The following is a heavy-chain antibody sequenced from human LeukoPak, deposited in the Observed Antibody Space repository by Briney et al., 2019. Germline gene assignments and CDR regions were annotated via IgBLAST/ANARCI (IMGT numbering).Heavy chain of an antibody. Sequence: SQTLSLTCTVSGGSISSGSYYWSWIRQPAGKGLEWIGRIYTSGSTNYNPSLKSRVTISVDSSKNQFSLKLSSVTAADTAVYYCAREDYDGNSYSRTIDYWGQGTLVTVSS. D-gene: IGHD4-23*01. CDR2: IYTSGST. CDR3: AREDYDGNSYSRTIDY. J-gene: IGHJ4*02. CDR1: GGSISSGSYY. V-gene: IGHV4-61*02.